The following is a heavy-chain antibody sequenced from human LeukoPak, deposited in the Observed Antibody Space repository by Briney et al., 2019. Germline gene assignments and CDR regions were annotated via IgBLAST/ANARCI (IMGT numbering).Heavy chain of an antibody. D-gene: IGHD5-24*01. J-gene: IGHJ4*02. V-gene: IGHV3-30*02. CDR3: AKGLRDGSNKYFDS. Sequence: GGSLRLSCAASGFTFSTYAMHWVRQAPGEGLEWVAFIGSDGTNKHYGNAVKCRFTISRDNSKNTLYLQMNSLRPKDTAVYYCAKGLRDGSNKYFDSWGRGTLVTVSS. CDR1: GFTFSTYA. CDR2: IGSDGTNK.